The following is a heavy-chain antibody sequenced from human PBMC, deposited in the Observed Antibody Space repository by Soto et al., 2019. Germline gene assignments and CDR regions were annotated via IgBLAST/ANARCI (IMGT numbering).Heavy chain of an antibody. CDR3: ARVGASLYYYGMDV. CDR2: IYYSGST. V-gene: IGHV4-31*03. Sequence: SDTLSLTCTVSGGSISSGGYYWSWIRQHPGKGLEWIGYIYYSGSTYYNPSLKSRVTISVDTSKNQFSLKLSSVTAADTAVYYCARVGASLYYYGMDVWGQGTTVTVSS. D-gene: IGHD1-26*01. J-gene: IGHJ6*02. CDR1: GGSISSGGYY.